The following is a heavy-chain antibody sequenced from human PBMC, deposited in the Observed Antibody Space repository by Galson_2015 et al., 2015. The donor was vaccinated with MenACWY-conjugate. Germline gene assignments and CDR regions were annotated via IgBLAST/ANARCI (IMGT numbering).Heavy chain of an antibody. Sequence: SLRLSCAASGFIFNTYWMHWVRHAPGKGLVWVSRINPGGSSTTYADSVKDRFTISRDNAKNTLYPQMNSLRPEDTAVFYCAKTRGASFYFDPWGQGTLVTGSS. CDR2: INPGGSST. V-gene: IGHV3-74*01. CDR3: AKTRGASFYFDP. D-gene: IGHD1-26*01. J-gene: IGHJ4*02. CDR1: GFIFNTYW.